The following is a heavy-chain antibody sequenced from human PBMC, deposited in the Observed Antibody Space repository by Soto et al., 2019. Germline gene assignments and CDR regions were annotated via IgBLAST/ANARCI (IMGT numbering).Heavy chain of an antibody. CDR2: IWYDGSNK. V-gene: IGHV3-33*01. CDR1: GFTFSSYG. CDR3: AREGPGSSDYFDY. D-gene: IGHD3-10*01. J-gene: IGHJ4*02. Sequence: GGSLRLSCAASGFTFSSYGMHWVRQAPGKGLEWVAVIWYDGSNKYYADSVKGRFTISRDNSKDTLYLQMNSLRAEDTAVYYWAREGPGSSDYFDYWGQGTLVTVSS.